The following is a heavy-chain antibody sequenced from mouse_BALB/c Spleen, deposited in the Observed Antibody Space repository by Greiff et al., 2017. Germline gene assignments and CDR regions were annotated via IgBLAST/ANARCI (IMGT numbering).Heavy chain of an antibody. J-gene: IGHJ3*01. D-gene: IGHD2-1*01. Sequence: EVMLVESGGGLVQPGGSLRLSCATSGFTFTDYYMSWVRQPPGKALEWLGFIRNKANGYTTEYSASVKGRFTISRDNSQSILYLQMNTLRAEDSATYYCARGIYYGNGLVAYWGQGTLVTVSA. CDR2: IRNKANGYTT. CDR3: ARGIYYGNGLVAY. CDR1: GFTFTDYY. V-gene: IGHV7-3*02.